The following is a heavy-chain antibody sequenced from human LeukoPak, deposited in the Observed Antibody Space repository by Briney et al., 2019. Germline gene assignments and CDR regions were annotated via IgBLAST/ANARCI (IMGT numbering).Heavy chain of an antibody. Sequence: GGSLRLSCTASGFTFGDYAMSWFRQAPGKGLEWVGFIGSKAYGGTTEYAASVKGRFTISRDDSKSIAYLQMNSLKTEDTAVYYCTRGGGYDSSGYHFDYWGQGTLVTVSS. CDR1: GFTFGDYA. V-gene: IGHV3-49*03. CDR2: IGSKAYGGTT. J-gene: IGHJ4*02. CDR3: TRGGGYDSSGYHFDY. D-gene: IGHD3-22*01.